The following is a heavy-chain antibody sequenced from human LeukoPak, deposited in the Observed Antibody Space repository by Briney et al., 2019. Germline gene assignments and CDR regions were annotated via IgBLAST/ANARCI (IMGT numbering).Heavy chain of an antibody. J-gene: IGHJ6*02. D-gene: IGHD6-19*01. V-gene: IGHV4-59*01. Sequence: PSETLSLTCTVSGGSISSYYWSCIRQPPGKGLEWIGYIYYSGSTNYNPSLKSRVTISVDTSKNQFSLKLSSVTAADTAVYYCARVKGIAVAGTEDYYYGMDVWGQGTTVTVSS. CDR3: ARVKGIAVAGTEDYYYGMDV. CDR1: GGSISSYY. CDR2: IYYSGST.